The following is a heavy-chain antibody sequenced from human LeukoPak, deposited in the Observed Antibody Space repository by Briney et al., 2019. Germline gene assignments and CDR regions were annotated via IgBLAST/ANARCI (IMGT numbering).Heavy chain of an antibody. CDR2: ISGSGGST. Sequence: GGSLRLSCAASGFTFSSYAMSWVRQAPGKGLEWVSAISGSGGSTYYADSVKGRFTISRDNSKNTLYLQINSLRAEDTAVYYCAKDLSFGVVIIANWFDPWGQGTLVTVSS. J-gene: IGHJ5*02. D-gene: IGHD3-3*01. V-gene: IGHV3-23*01. CDR3: AKDLSFGVVIIANWFDP. CDR1: GFTFSSYA.